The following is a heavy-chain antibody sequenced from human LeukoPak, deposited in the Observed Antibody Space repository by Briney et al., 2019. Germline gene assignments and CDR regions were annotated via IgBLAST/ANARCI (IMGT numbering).Heavy chain of an antibody. CDR2: IKSKTSGGAT. CDR1: GFTFSNSW. J-gene: IGHJ4*02. V-gene: IGHV3-15*01. Sequence: GGSLRLSCAASGFTFSNSWMSWVRQAPGKGLEWVGRIKSKTSGGATDYAAPVKGRFTISRDDSKSTLYLQMNSLSTEDTAVYYCTDRLAYWGQGALVTVSS. CDR3: TDRLAY.